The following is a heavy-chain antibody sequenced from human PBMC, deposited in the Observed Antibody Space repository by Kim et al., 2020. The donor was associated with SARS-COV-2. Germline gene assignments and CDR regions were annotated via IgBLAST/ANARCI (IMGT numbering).Heavy chain of an antibody. Sequence: ASVKVSCKASGYTFTNHAVHWVRQAPGQGLEWMGWIHPNTGNPTYAQGFRGRFVFSLDTSVSTAYLQIKSLKPEDTAVYYCAREFTVWKYDAEETINNWFDPWGQGTLVTVSS. D-gene: IGHD1-7*01. CDR1: GYTFTNHA. CDR3: AREFTVWKYDAEETINNWFDP. CDR2: IHPNTGNP. J-gene: IGHJ5*02. V-gene: IGHV7-4-1*02.